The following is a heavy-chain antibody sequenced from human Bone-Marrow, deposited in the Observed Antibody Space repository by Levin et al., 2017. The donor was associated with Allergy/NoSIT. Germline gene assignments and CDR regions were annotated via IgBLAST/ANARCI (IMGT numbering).Heavy chain of an antibody. CDR2: ISSSSSYI. Sequence: GGSLRLSCAASGFTFSSYSMNWVRQAPGKGLEWVSSISSSSSYIYYADSVKGRFTISRDNAKNSLYLQMNSLRAEDTAVYYCARDGLDCSSTSCYTGITMVRGVIKYYYYYYGMDGWGQGTTVTVSS. CDR3: ARDGLDCSSTSCYTGITMVRGVIKYYYYYYGMDG. V-gene: IGHV3-21*01. D-gene: IGHD2-2*02. CDR1: GFTFSSYS. J-gene: IGHJ6*02.